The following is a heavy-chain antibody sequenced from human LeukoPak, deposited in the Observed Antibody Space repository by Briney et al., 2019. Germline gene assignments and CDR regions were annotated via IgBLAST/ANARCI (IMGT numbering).Heavy chain of an antibody. V-gene: IGHV4-59*01. Sequence: SETLSLTCTVSGGSISSYYWSWIRQPPGKGLEWIGYIYYSGSTNYNPFLKSRVTISVDTSKNQFSLKLSSVTAADTAVYYCARDGSSSWYGWFDPWGQGTLVTVSS. CDR2: IYYSGST. CDR1: GGSISSYY. CDR3: ARDGSSSWYGWFDP. J-gene: IGHJ5*02. D-gene: IGHD6-13*01.